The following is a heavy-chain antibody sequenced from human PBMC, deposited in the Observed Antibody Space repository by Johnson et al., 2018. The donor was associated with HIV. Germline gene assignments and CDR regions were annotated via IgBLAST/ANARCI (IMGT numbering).Heavy chain of an antibody. J-gene: IGHJ3*02. CDR2: ISSNGGST. CDR1: GFTFSSYT. V-gene: IGHV3-64*01. CDR3: AKDLKPQTDGYNYFAFDI. D-gene: IGHD5-24*01. Sequence: VQLVESGGGLVQPGGSLRLSCVASGFTFSSYTLHWVRQAPGKGLEYVSAISSNGGSTYYANSVKGRFTISRDNAKNSLYLQMNSLRAEDTALYYCAKDLKPQTDGYNYFAFDIWGQGTMVTVSS.